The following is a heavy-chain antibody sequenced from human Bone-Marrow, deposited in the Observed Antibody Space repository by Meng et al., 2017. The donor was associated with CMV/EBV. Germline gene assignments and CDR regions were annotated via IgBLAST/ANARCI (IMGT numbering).Heavy chain of an antibody. CDR3: ARDTSNSYYDFWSGYYTIYYFDY. V-gene: IGHV4-39*07. CDR2: IYYSGST. J-gene: IGHJ4*02. CDR1: GGSISSYY. Sequence: GSLRLSCTVSGGSISSYYWGWIRQPPGKGLEWIGSIYYSGSTYYNPSLKSRVTISVDTSKNQFSLKLSSVTAADTAVYYCARDTSNSYYDFWSGYYTIYYFDYWGQGTLVTVSS. D-gene: IGHD3-3*01.